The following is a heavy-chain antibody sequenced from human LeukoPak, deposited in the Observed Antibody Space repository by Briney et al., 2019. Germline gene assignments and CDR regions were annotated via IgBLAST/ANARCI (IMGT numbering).Heavy chain of an antibody. Sequence: GGSLRLSCAASGFTFSSYGMHWVRQAPGKGLEWVAVISYDGSNKYYADSVKGRFTISRDNSKNSLYLQMNSLRTEDTALYYCAKDIFRQRGFDYWGQGTLVTVSS. CDR1: GFTFSSYG. V-gene: IGHV3-30*18. CDR3: AKDIFRQRGFDY. J-gene: IGHJ4*02. CDR2: ISYDGSNK.